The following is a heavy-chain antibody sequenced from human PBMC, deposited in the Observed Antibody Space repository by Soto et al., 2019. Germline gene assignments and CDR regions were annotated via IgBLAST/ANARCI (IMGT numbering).Heavy chain of an antibody. CDR3: ARQRTTVVTQAYFDH. J-gene: IGHJ4*02. Sequence: SETLSLTCIVSGESISSSSYYWGWIRQPPGKGLEWIGSIYYSGRTYYNPSFKSRVTISIDTSKNQFSLKLSSVTATDAAVYYCARQRTTVVTQAYFDHWGQGALVTVSS. D-gene: IGHD2-21*02. CDR1: GESISSSSYY. V-gene: IGHV4-39*01. CDR2: IYYSGRT.